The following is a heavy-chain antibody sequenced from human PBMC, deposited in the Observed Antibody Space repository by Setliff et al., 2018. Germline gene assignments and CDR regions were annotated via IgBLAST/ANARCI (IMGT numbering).Heavy chain of an antibody. CDR2: ISASGRTT. D-gene: IGHD3-16*01. Sequence: GGSLRLSCAASGFTFSSYGMHWVRQAPGKGLEWVSAISASGRTTYYADSVKGRFTVSRDNAKNSLYLQMTSLRAEDTAIYYCARTTGYRLEGDFDYWGQGTLVTVSS. CDR1: GFTFSSYG. V-gene: IGHV3-21*04. J-gene: IGHJ4*02. CDR3: ARTTGYRLEGDFDY.